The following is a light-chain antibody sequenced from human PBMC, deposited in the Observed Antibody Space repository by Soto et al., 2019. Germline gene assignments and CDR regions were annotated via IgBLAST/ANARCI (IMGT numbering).Light chain of an antibody. Sequence: AIRMTQSPSSLSASTGDRVTITCRASQGISSYLAWYQQKPGKAPKLLIYAASTLQSGVPSRFIGSGYGTDLTLTISCMQSEDFATYYCQQYYSYPLATFGGGTKVEIK. CDR1: QGISSY. CDR2: AAS. V-gene: IGKV1-8*01. CDR3: QQYYSYPLAT. J-gene: IGKJ4*01.